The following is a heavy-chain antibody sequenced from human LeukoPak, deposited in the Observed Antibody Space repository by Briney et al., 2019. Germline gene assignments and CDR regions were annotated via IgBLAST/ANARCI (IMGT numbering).Heavy chain of an antibody. V-gene: IGHV3-11*01. CDR2: ISGSGSDI. CDR1: GFTFSDYY. D-gene: IGHD3-10*01. J-gene: IGHJ6*02. Sequence: GRSLRLSCAVSGFTFSDYYMAWIRQAPAKGLEWISYISGSGSDISYTDSVKGRFTISRDNAKNSLYLQMDSLRADDTAVYFCARALWSGPVYYGMDVWGQGTTVTVSS. CDR3: ARALWSGPVYYGMDV.